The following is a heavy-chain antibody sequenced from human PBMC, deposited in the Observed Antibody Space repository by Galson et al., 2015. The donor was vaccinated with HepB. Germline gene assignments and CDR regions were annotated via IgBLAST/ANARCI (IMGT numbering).Heavy chain of an antibody. CDR1: GGTFSSYA. V-gene: IGHV1-69*13. Sequence: SVKVSCKASGGTFSSYAISWVRQAPGQGLEWMGGIIPIFGIANYAQKFQGRVTITADESTSTAYMGLSSLRSEDTAVYYCARGRYYDSSGYFDYWGQGTLVTVSS. CDR2: IIPIFGIA. D-gene: IGHD3-22*01. CDR3: ARGRYYDSSGYFDY. J-gene: IGHJ4*02.